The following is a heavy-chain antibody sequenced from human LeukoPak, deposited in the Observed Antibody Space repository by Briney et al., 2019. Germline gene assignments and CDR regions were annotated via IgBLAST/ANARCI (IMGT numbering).Heavy chain of an antibody. Sequence: SETLSLTCAVYGGSFSGDYWSWIRQPPGKGLEWVGEINHSGSTNYNPSLKSRVSISLDSSKNQFSLKLNSVTAADTAVYYCARAGDWNDVVDSWGQGTLVTVSS. V-gene: IGHV4-34*01. CDR2: INHSGST. CDR3: ARAGDWNDVVDS. J-gene: IGHJ4*02. D-gene: IGHD1-1*01. CDR1: GGSFSGDY.